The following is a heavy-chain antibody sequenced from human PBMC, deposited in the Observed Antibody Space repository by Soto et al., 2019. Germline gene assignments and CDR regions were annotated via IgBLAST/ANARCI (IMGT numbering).Heavy chain of an antibody. CDR2: IIPILGIA. V-gene: IGHV1-69*02. CDR1: GGTFSSYT. CDR3: ARGNGIGYCSGGSCYSGAFDI. J-gene: IGHJ3*02. D-gene: IGHD2-15*01. Sequence: GASVKVSCKASGGTFSSYTISWVRQAPGQGLEWMGRIIPILGIANYAQKFQGRVTITADKSTSTAYMELSSLRSEDTAVYYCARGNGIGYCSGGSCYSGAFDIWGQGTMVTVSS.